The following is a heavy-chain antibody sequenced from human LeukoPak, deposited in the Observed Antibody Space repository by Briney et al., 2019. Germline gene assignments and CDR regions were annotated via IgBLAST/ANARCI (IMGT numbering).Heavy chain of an antibody. Sequence: ASVKVSCKASGYTFTSYDINWVRQATGQGLEWRGWMNPNSGNTGYAQKFQGRVTMTRNTSISTAYMELSSLRSEDTAVYYCARKSIVGATNYYGMDVWGQGTTVTVSS. V-gene: IGHV1-8*01. CDR3: ARKSIVGATNYYGMDV. D-gene: IGHD1-26*01. CDR1: GYTFTSYD. CDR2: MNPNSGNT. J-gene: IGHJ6*02.